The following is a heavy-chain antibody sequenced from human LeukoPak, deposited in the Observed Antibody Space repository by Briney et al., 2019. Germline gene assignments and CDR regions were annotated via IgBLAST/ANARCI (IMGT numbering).Heavy chain of an antibody. CDR2: ISGSGGST. J-gene: IGHJ3*02. CDR1: GFTFSSCG. V-gene: IGHV3-23*01. CDR3: ARGLCRAFDI. D-gene: IGHD3-16*01. Sequence: GGSLRLSCAASGFTFSSCGMSWVRQAPEKVLEWVSAISGSGGSTYYADSVKGLFTISRDNAKNSLYMQMNSVRDEDTAVYYCARGLCRAFDIWGQGKMVTVSS.